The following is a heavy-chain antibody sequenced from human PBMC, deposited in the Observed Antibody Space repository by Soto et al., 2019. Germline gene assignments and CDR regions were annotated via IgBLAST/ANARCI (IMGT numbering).Heavy chain of an antibody. CDR1: GDSVSSNSAA. CDR2: TYYRSKWYN. V-gene: IGHV6-1*01. J-gene: IGHJ6*02. CDR3: AREGVDTARAYYYDYGMDV. Sequence: SQTLSLTCVISGDSVSSNSAAWNWIRQSPSRGLEWLGRTYYRSKWYNDYAVSVKSRMTINPDTSKNQFSLQLNSVTPEDTAGYYCAREGVDTARAYYYDYGMDVWGQGTTVTVSS. D-gene: IGHD5-18*01.